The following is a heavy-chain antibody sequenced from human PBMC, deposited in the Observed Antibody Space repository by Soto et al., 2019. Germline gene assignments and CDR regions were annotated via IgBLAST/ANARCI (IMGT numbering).Heavy chain of an antibody. CDR1: GFTFSNAW. V-gene: IGHV3-15*01. CDR3: TTSSAGGGKYYFDY. CDR2: IKSKTDGGTT. J-gene: IGHJ4*02. D-gene: IGHD3-16*01. Sequence: GGSLRLSCAASGFTFSNAWMSWVRQAPGKGLEWVGRIKSKTDGGTTDYAAPVKGRFTISRDDSKNTLYLQMNSLKTEDTAVYYCTTSSAGGGKYYFDYWGQGTLVTVSS.